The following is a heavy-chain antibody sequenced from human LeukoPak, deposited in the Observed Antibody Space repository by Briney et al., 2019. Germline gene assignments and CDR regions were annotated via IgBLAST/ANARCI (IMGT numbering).Heavy chain of an antibody. D-gene: IGHD5-12*01. J-gene: IGHJ4*02. CDR2: IYYDGKT. V-gene: IGHV4-59*01. Sequence: PSETLSLTCTVSGGSISLYEWSWIRQTPGKGLEWIGYIYYDGKTTYNPSLKSRLTMSIDTSRNQFSLKLASATAADTAVYYCVGDIRRGYRFDFWGQGTLVTVSS. CDR3: VGDIRRGYRFDF. CDR1: GGSISLYE.